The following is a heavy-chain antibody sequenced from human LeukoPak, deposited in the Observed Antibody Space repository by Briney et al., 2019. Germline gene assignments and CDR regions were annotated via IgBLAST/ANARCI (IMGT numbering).Heavy chain of an antibody. CDR2: ISYDGSNK. J-gene: IGHJ4*02. CDR3: AKPLTLTGPRGDY. D-gene: IGHD3-9*01. Sequence: GGSLRLSCAASGFTFSSYAMHWVRQAPGKGLEWVAVISYDGSNKYYADSVKGRFTISRDNSKNTLYLQMNSLRAEDTAVYYCAKPLTLTGPRGDYWGQGTLVTVSS. V-gene: IGHV3-30-3*02. CDR1: GFTFSSYA.